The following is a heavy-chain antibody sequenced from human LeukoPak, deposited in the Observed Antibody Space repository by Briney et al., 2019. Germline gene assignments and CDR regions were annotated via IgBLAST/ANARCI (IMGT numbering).Heavy chain of an antibody. CDR3: ARDPITIFGVVDY. Sequence: GSLRLSCAASGFTFSDYYMSWIRQAPGKGLEWVSYISSSGSTIYYAGSVKGRFTISRDNAKNSLYLQMNSLRAEDTAVYYCARDPITIFGVVDYWGQGTLVTVSS. D-gene: IGHD3-3*01. CDR2: ISSSGSTI. CDR1: GFTFSDYY. J-gene: IGHJ4*02. V-gene: IGHV3-11*01.